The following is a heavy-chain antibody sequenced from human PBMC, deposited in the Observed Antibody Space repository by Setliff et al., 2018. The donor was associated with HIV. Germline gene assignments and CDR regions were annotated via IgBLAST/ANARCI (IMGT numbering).Heavy chain of an antibody. Sequence: GASVKVSCKASGYTPRNYYMHWVRQAPGQRLEWVGMISAYNGNTNYAQKLQGRVTMTTDTSTSTAYMELRSLRSDDTAVYYCARDPQPWLVGPEDAFDIWGQGTMVTVSS. CDR3: ARDPQPWLVGPEDAFDI. V-gene: IGHV1-18*01. J-gene: IGHJ3*02. CDR2: ISAYNGNT. D-gene: IGHD1-26*01. CDR1: GYTPRNYY.